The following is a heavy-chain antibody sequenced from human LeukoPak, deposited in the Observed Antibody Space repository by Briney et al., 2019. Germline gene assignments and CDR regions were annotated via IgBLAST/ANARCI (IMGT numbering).Heavy chain of an antibody. J-gene: IGHJ4*02. CDR3: ARPGISGSYPANYFDY. CDR1: GFTFSSLS. CDR2: ISSSSSTI. D-gene: IGHD1-26*01. Sequence: GGSLRLSCAASGFTFSSLSMNWVRQAPGKGLEWVSYISSSSSTIYYADSVKGRFTISRDNAKNALYLQMNSLRAEDTAVYYCARPGISGSYPANYFDYWGQGTLVTVSS. V-gene: IGHV3-48*01.